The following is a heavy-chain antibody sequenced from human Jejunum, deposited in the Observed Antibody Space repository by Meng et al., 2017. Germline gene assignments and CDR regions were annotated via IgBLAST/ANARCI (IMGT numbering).Heavy chain of an antibody. J-gene: IGHJ4*02. D-gene: IGHD1-26*01. CDR3: ARVSVGATSGEY. V-gene: IGHV1-18*01. CDR2: IIVYNGGT. Sequence: ASVNVSCKASGYSFSNYGISWVRQAPGQGLEWLGWIIVYNGGTNYAQKVQDRVTMTTDTSTSTAYMELRSLRSDDTALYYCARVSVGATSGEYWGQGTLVTVSS. CDR1: GYSFSNYG.